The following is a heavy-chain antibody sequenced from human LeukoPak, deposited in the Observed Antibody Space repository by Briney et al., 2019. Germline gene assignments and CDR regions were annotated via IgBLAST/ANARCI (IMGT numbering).Heavy chain of an antibody. CDR2: ISAYNGNT. CDR3: ARPQQQWLEILDY. J-gene: IGHJ4*02. Sequence: ASVKVSCKSSGGTFTNNYAISWVRQAPGQGLEWMGWISAYNGNTNYAQKLQGRVTMTTDTSTSTAYMELRSLRSDDTAVYYCARPQQQWLEILDYWGQGTLVTVSS. V-gene: IGHV1-18*01. CDR1: GGTFTNNYA. D-gene: IGHD6-19*01.